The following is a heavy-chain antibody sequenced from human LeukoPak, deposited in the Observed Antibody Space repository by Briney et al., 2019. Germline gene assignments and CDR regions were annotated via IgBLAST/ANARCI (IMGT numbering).Heavy chain of an antibody. CDR3: ARDPYLGLGRTFHPHPPGFR. D-gene: IGHD3/OR15-3a*01. CDR1: GFTFSSYG. Sequence: AGGSLRLSCAASGFTFSSYGMHWVRQAPGKGLEWVAFIRYDGSNKYYADSVKGRFTISRDNSKNTLYLQMNSLRAEDTAVYYCARDPYLGLGRTFHPHPPGFRWGQGTLVIVSA. J-gene: IGHJ4*02. CDR2: IRYDGSNK. V-gene: IGHV3-30*02.